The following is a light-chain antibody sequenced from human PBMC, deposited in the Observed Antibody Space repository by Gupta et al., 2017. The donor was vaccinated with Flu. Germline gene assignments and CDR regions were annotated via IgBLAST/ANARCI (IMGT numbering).Light chain of an antibody. CDR1: SSNIGAGYE. V-gene: IGLV1-40*01. CDR2: AHS. J-gene: IGLJ1*01. Sequence: VTISCTGSSSNIGAGYEVHWYQQLPGTAPKLLIYAHSDRPSGVPDRFSGSKSGISASLAITGLQAEDEADYYCQSYDSSLSGYVFGTGTKVTVL. CDR3: QSYDSSLSGYV.